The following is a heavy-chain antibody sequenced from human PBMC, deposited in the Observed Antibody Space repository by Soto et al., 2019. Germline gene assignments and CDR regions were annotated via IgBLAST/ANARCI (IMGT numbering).Heavy chain of an antibody. V-gene: IGHV3-13*01. J-gene: IGHJ6*02. D-gene: IGHD6-19*01. CDR2: IGTAGDT. CDR1: GFTFSSYD. Sequence: EVQLVESGGGLVQPGGYLRLSCAASGFTFSSYDMHWVRQATGKGLEWVSAIGTAGDTYYPGSVKGRFTISRENAKNSLYLQMNSLRAGDTAVYYCARDRIISSGWYYYYGMDVWGQGTTVTVSS. CDR3: ARDRIISSGWYYYYGMDV.